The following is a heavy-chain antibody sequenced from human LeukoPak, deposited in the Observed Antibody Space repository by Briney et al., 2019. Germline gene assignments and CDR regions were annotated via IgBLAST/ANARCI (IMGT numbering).Heavy chain of an antibody. CDR1: GFSFSFYW. J-gene: IGHJ6*03. V-gene: IGHV3-74*01. Sequence: GGSLRLSCAASGFSFSFYWMHWVRQAPGKGPVWVSRIKTDGSIADYADSVKGRFTISRDNAKNSLYLQMNSLRAEDTAVYYCARDSINYYDSSGYYYYYYMDVWGKGTTVTISS. CDR2: IKTDGSIA. D-gene: IGHD3-22*01. CDR3: ARDSINYYDSSGYYYYYYMDV.